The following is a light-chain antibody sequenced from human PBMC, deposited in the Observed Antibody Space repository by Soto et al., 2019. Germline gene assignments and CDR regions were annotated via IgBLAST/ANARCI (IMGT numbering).Light chain of an antibody. CDR3: QQSYSSPPGT. Sequence: DIQMTQSPSSLSASVGDRVTITCRASQSISRYLIWYQQKPGKAPKILIYATSSLQSGVPSRFSGSGSGTDFTLTISSLQPEDFATYYCQQSYSSPPGTFGQGTKVEIK. CDR1: QSISRY. CDR2: ATS. V-gene: IGKV1-39*01. J-gene: IGKJ1*01.